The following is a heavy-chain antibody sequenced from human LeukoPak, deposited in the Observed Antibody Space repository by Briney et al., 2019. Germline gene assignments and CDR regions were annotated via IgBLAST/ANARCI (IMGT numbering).Heavy chain of an antibody. V-gene: IGHV1-46*01. D-gene: IGHD6-19*01. J-gene: IGHJ4*02. CDR1: GYTFTSYY. CDR3: AGADRYSSGWYYFDY. Sequence: ASVKVSCKASGYTFTSYYMHWVRQAPGQGLEWTGIINPSGGSTSYAQKFQGRVTMTRDTSTSTVYMELSSLRSEDTAVYYCAGADRYSSGWYYFDYWGQGTLVTVSS. CDR2: INPSGGST.